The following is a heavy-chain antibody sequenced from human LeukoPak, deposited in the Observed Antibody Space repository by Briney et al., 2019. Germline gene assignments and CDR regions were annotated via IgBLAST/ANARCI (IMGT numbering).Heavy chain of an antibody. Sequence: GRSLRLSCAASGFTFSSYAMHWVRQAPGKGLEWVAVISYDGNNKYYADSVKGRFTISRDNSKNTLYLQMNSLRAEDTAVYYCARDRVEWLARYYFDYWGQGTLVTVSS. CDR2: ISYDGNNK. CDR1: GFTFSSYA. J-gene: IGHJ4*02. D-gene: IGHD6-19*01. CDR3: ARDRVEWLARYYFDY. V-gene: IGHV3-30-3*01.